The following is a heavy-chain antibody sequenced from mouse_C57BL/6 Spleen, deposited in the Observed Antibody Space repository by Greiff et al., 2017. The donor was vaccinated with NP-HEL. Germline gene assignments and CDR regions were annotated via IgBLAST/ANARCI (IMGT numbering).Heavy chain of an antibody. V-gene: IGHV1-7*01. Sequence: QVQLQQYGAELAKPGASEKLSCKASGYTLTSNWMYSVKQRPGQGLEWIGYINPSIGYTKYNQKFKHKATLTADKSAGTSSRTLSSLTQGDSAVYSCAKFGECYWFADWGQGTLVTVSA. CDR3: AKFGECYWFAD. CDR1: GYTLTSNW. CDR2: INPSIGYT. J-gene: IGHJ3*01.